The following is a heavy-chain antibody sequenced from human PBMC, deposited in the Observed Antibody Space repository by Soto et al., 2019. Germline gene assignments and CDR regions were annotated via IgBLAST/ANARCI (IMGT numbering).Heavy chain of an antibody. CDR1: GSSISSGGYY. J-gene: IGHJ5*02. V-gene: IGHV4-31*03. CDR3: ARDTLDSSGYYGEYNWFDP. D-gene: IGHD3-22*01. CDR2: IYYSGST. Sequence: SETLSLTCTVSGSSISSGGYYWSWIRQHPEKGLEWIGYIYYSGSTYYNPSLKSRVTISVDTSKNQFSLKLSSVTAADTAVYYCARDTLDSSGYYGEYNWFDPWGQGTLVTVSS.